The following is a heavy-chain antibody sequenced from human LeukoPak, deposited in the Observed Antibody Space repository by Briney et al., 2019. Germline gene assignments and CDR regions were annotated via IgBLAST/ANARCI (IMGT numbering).Heavy chain of an antibody. J-gene: IGHJ3*02. D-gene: IGHD1-26*01. CDR2: IKQDGSEK. CDR3: ARAGGTYYGIAFDI. V-gene: IGHV3-7*01. Sequence: AGGSLRLSCAASGFTFSSCWMSWVRQAPGKGPEWVANIKQDGSEKYYVDSVKGRFTISRDNAKSSLCLQMNSLRAEDTAVYYCARAGGTYYGIAFDIWGQGTMVTVSS. CDR1: GFTFSSCW.